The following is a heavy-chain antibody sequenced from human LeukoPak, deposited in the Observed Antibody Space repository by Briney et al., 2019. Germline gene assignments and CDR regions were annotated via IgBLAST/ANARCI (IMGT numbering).Heavy chain of an antibody. V-gene: IGHV3-30*18. CDR1: GFTFSSYA. D-gene: IGHD6-19*01. CDR3: AKNPLLAGTIYFDY. CDR2: ISYDGSNK. J-gene: IGHJ4*02. Sequence: LAGGSLRLSCAASGFTFSSYAMHWVRQAPGKGLEWVALISYDGSNKYYADSVKGRFTISRDNSKNTLYLQMNSLRAEDTAVYYCAKNPLLAGTIYFDYWGQGTLVTVSS.